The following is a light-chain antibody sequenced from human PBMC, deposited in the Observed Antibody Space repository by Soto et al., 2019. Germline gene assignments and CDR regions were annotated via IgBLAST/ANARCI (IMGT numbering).Light chain of an antibody. V-gene: IGLV2-14*01. CDR2: EVF. Sequence: QSVLTQPASVSGSLGRSITISCTGTSSDVGAYNSVSWYQQHPGKAPKLIIFEVFNRPSGASTRFSGSKSGNTASLTISGLQADDEADYYCSSYTDSSTYVFGTGTKVTVL. J-gene: IGLJ1*01. CDR3: SSYTDSSTYV. CDR1: SSDVGAYNS.